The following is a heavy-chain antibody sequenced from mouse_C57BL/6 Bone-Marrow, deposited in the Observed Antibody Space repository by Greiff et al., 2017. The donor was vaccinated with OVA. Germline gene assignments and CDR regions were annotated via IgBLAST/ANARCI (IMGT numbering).Heavy chain of an antibody. Sequence: EVKLMESGGGLVKPGGSLKLSCAASGFTFSSYAMSWVRQTPEKRLEWVATISAGGSYTYYPDNVKGRFTISRDNAKNNLYLQMSHLKSEDTAMYYCERRTSYFDYWGQGTTLTVSS. CDR3: ERRTSYFDY. D-gene: IGHD2-13*01. V-gene: IGHV5-4*03. J-gene: IGHJ2*01. CDR2: ISAGGSYT. CDR1: GFTFSSYA.